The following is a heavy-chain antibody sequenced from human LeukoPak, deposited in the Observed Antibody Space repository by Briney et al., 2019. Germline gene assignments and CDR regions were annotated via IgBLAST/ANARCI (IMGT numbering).Heavy chain of an antibody. CDR3: AKGRSGTYSPTWDY. Sequence: GGSLRLSCAASGLTFSSYAMSWVRQAPGKGLAWDSGISGSDGSTYYADSVKGRFTISRDNSKNTLYLQMNSLRADDTAVYYCAKGRSGTYSPTWDYWGQGTLVTVSS. CDR1: GLTFSSYA. V-gene: IGHV3-23*01. D-gene: IGHD1-26*01. CDR2: ISGSDGST. J-gene: IGHJ4*02.